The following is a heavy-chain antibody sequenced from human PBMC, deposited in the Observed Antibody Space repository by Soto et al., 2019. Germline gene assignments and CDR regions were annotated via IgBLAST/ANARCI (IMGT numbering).Heavy chain of an antibody. CDR2: IRGSGGST. CDR1: GFTFSSSA. Sequence: EVQLLESGGGLVQPGGSLRLSCAASGFTFSSSAMSWVRQAPGKGLEWVSAIRGSGGSTYYADYVKGRFTISRDNSKNTLYLQMNSLRAEDTAVYYCAKDPGASSDWHGGLYWGQGTLVTVSS. D-gene: IGHD6-19*01. V-gene: IGHV3-23*01. J-gene: IGHJ4*02. CDR3: AKDPGASSDWHGGLY.